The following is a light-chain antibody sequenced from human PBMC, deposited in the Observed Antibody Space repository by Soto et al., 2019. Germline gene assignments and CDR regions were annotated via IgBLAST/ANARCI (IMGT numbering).Light chain of an antibody. Sequence: DIQMTQSPSTLSASVGDRVTITCRASQSISSWLAWYQQKPGKAPKLLIYKESSLESGVPSRFSGSGAGTDFTLNISSLQPDDFATYYCQQYNSYWTFGQGNKVDIK. J-gene: IGKJ1*01. CDR2: KES. V-gene: IGKV1-5*03. CDR1: QSISSW. CDR3: QQYNSYWT.